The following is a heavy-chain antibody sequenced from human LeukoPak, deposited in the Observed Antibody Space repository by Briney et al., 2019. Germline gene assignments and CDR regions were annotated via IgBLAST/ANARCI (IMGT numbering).Heavy chain of an antibody. CDR1: GGSISSYY. V-gene: IGHV4-59*04. D-gene: IGHD1-26*01. Sequence: SETLSLTCTVSGGSISSYYWSWIRQPPGKGLEWIGYIYYSGSTYYNPSLKSRVTISVDTSKNQFPLKLSSVTAADTAVYYCARHGVGALIKPFDYWGQGTLVTVSS. J-gene: IGHJ4*02. CDR3: ARHGVGALIKPFDY. CDR2: IYYSGST.